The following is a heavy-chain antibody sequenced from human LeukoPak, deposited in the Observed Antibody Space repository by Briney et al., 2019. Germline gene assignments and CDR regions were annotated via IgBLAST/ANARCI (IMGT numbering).Heavy chain of an antibody. CDR2: ISSSGGTI. D-gene: IGHD3-3*01. V-gene: IGHV3-48*01. CDR3: ARENRYDFWSGLPFDY. Sequence: GGSLRLSCAGSGFTFSNNNMNWVRQAPGKGLEWVSYISSSGGTIYYADSVKGRFTISIDNAKNSLYLQMNSLRVEDTAVYYCARENRYDFWSGLPFDYWGQGTLVTVSS. J-gene: IGHJ4*02. CDR1: GFTFSNNN.